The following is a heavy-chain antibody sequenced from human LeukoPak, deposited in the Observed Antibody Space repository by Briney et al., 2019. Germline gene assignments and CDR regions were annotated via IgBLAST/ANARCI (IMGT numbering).Heavy chain of an antibody. J-gene: IGHJ4*02. D-gene: IGHD6-19*01. CDR2: IYYSGST. V-gene: IGHV4-39*01. CDR3: ASSGWYY. Sequence: PSETLSLTCTVPGGSISSSSYYWGWIRQPPGKGLEWIGSIYYSGSTYYNPSLKSRVTISVDTSKNQFSLKLSSVTAADTAVYYCASSGWYYWGQGTLVTVSS. CDR1: GGSISSSSYY.